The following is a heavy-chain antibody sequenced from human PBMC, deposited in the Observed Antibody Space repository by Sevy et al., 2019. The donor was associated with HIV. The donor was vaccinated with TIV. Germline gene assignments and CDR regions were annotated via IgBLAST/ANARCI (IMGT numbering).Heavy chain of an antibody. D-gene: IGHD2-21*01. CDR3: VRGLQTHCDRTACPLDY. CDR2: IGTLADT. V-gene: IGHV3-13*01. CDR1: GFTFSGSD. J-gene: IGHJ4*02. Sequence: GGSLGLSCAASGFTFSGSDMHWVRQVKGKGLEWISSIGTLADTFYADSVKGRFTISRDNAQSYLYLHMSSLKVGDTALYFCVRGLQTHCDRTACPLDYWGQGTLVTVSS.